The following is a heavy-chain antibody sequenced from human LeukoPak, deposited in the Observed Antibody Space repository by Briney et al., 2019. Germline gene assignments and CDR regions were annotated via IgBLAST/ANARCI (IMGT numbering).Heavy chain of an antibody. CDR2: IYHSGST. J-gene: IGHJ4*02. CDR1: GASVSSSGYY. CDR3: GRETIAATGTSVFFDY. D-gene: IGHD6-13*01. V-gene: IGHV4-61*08. Sequence: SETLPLTCTVSGASVSSSGYYWSWIRQPPGKGLEWIGYIYHSGSTNYNPSLKSRVTISVDTSKNQFSLKLTSMTAADTAVYYCGRETIAATGTSVFFDYWGQGTLVTVSS.